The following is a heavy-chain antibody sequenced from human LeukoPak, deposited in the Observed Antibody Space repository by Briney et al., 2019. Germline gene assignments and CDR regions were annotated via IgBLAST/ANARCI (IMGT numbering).Heavy chain of an antibody. CDR1: GGSISSGSYY. D-gene: IGHD3-10*01. Sequence: PSETLSLTCTVSGGSISSGSYYWSWIRQPAGKGLEWIGRIYTSGSTNYNPSLKSRVTISVDTSKNRFSLKLSSVTAADTAVYYCARALGSGSYYMFGLDYYYMDVWGKGTTVTISS. CDR2: IYTSGST. J-gene: IGHJ6*03. V-gene: IGHV4-61*02. CDR3: ARALGSGSYYMFGLDYYYMDV.